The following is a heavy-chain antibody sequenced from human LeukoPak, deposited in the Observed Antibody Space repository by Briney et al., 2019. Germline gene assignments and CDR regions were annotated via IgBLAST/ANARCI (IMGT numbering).Heavy chain of an antibody. V-gene: IGHV3-23*05. D-gene: IGHD6-19*01. J-gene: IGHJ4*02. CDR2: IYGSGRI. CDR1: GFTFSTYA. CDR3: ARRGVAGTEYYFDY. Sequence: GGSLRLSCAASGFTFSTYATSWVRQAPGKGLEWVSVIYGSGRIYYGDSVEGRFTISRDNSKNTLYLQMNSLRTEDTAVYYCARRGVAGTEYYFDYWGQGTLVTVSS.